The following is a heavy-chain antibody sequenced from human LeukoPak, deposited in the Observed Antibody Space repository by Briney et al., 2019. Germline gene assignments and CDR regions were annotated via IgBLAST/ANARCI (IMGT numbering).Heavy chain of an antibody. V-gene: IGHV3-53*01. CDR2: IYSGGST. CDR3: ARDESFYGSGRYY. CDR1: GFTVSSNY. J-gene: IGHJ4*02. D-gene: IGHD3-10*01. Sequence: PGGSLRLSCAASGFTVSSNYMSWVRQAPGKGLEWVSVIYSGGSTYYADSVKGRFTISRDNFKNTLYLQMNSLRAEDTAVYYCARDESFYGSGRYYWGQGTLVTVSS.